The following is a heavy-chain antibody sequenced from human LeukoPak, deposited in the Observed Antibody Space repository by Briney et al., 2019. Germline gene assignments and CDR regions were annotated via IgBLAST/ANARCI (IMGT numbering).Heavy chain of an antibody. CDR2: IHPSGIT. CDR1: GGSFSGSY. D-gene: IGHD3-22*01. J-gene: IGHJ4*02. Sequence: SETLSLTCAVYGGSFSGSYWSWIRQPPGKGLEWIGEIHPSGITNYNPSLKSRVSISIDTSKNQFSLSLTSVTAADTAVYYCSRGYDNEKSAYWRQGTLVTVSS. CDR3: SRGYDNEKSAY. V-gene: IGHV4-34*01.